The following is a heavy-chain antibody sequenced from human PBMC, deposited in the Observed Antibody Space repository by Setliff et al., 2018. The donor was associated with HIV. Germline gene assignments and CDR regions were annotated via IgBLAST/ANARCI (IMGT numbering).Heavy chain of an antibody. D-gene: IGHD6-19*01. CDR3: AKNLYRSPWSPLDY. CDR1: GSTFNTHA. Sequence: GSLRLSCAASGSTFNTHAMHWVRQVPGKGLEWVAFIRFDGSHQNYAESVKGRFVISRDNSKNTLYLQMNSLRADDTAVYYCAKNLYRSPWSPLDYWGQGTLVTVSS. V-gene: IGHV3-30*02. J-gene: IGHJ4*02. CDR2: IRFDGSHQ.